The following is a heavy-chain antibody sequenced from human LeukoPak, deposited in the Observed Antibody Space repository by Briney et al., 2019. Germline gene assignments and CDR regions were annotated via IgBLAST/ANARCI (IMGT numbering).Heavy chain of an antibody. Sequence: GGSLRLSCAASGFTFSSYSMNWVRQAPGKGLEWVSYISSSSSTIYYADSVKGRFTISRDNAKNSLYLQMNSLRAEDTAVYYCARFPVRSWFYYYYYGMDVWGQGTTVTVSS. J-gene: IGHJ6*02. CDR3: ARFPVRSWFYYYYYGMDV. V-gene: IGHV3-48*04. D-gene: IGHD6-13*01. CDR1: GFTFSSYS. CDR2: ISSSSSTI.